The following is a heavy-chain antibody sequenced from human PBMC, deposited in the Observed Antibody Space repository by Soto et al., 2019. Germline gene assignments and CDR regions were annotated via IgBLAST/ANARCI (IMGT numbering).Heavy chain of an antibody. CDR2: TTDNDGDR. CDR3: ARGSRDSYPGSRIFDL. D-gene: IGHD3-10*01. CDR1: GITFRSRG. J-gene: IGHJ4*01. V-gene: IGHV3-23*01. Sequence: GGCLRLSCVASGITFRSRGMGGVRQAPGEGLEWVSVTTDNDGDRKYADSVRGRFTISRDYSKNTLYLQMSSLTAEDSAVYCWARGSRDSYPGSRIFDLWGRRTLVTVSS.